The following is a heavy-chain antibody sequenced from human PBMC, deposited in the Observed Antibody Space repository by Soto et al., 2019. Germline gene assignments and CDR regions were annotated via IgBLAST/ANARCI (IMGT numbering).Heavy chain of an antibody. V-gene: IGHV4-30-4*01. D-gene: IGHD3-9*01. CDR2: ISSMGST. CDR1: GGSISSGDYF. J-gene: IGHJ6*02. Sequence: QVQLQESGPGLVKPSQTLSLTCTVSGGSISSGDYFWSWIRQSPGKGLEWIGYISSMGSTYYNPYLKSRVSVSRDTSKNQFSLTLSSVTTTDTAVYYCARGLVIRPYYYHGMDVWGQGTTVTVSS. CDR3: ARGLVIRPYYYHGMDV.